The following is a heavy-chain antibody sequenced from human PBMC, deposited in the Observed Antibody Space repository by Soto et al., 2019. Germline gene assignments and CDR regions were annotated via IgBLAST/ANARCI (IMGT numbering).Heavy chain of an antibody. V-gene: IGHV3-30*18. CDR3: AKARYSGSYYFDY. D-gene: IGHD1-26*01. CDR1: GFTFSSYG. Sequence: QVQLVESGGGVVQPGRSLRLSCAASGFTFSSYGMHWVRQAPGKGLEWVAVISYDGSNKYYADSVKGRFTISRDNSKNTLYLQMNSLRAEDTAVYYCAKARYSGSYYFDYWGQGTLVTVSS. J-gene: IGHJ4*02. CDR2: ISYDGSNK.